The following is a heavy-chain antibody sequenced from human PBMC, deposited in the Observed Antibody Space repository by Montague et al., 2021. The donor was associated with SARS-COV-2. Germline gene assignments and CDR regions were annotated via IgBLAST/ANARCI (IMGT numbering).Heavy chain of an antibody. D-gene: IGHD3-22*01. Sequence: SETLSLTCTVSGGSINDHYMRWIRQSPGKGLAWIGYISSNGKTNYNPSLKSRVTLSADASRNEFSLKLDSVTAADTAVYFCARRGYYDSAGYHWHLDLWGRGMLVTVPS. CDR1: GGSINDHY. J-gene: IGHJ2*01. CDR3: ARRGYYDSAGYHWHLDL. CDR2: ISSNGKT. V-gene: IGHV4-4*09.